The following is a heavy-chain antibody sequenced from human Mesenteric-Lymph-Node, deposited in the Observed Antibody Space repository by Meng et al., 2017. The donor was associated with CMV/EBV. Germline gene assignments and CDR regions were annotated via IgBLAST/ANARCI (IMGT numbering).Heavy chain of an antibody. V-gene: IGHV3-66*02. Sequence: GESLKISCAASGFTVSSNYMSWVRQAPGKGLEWVSVIYSGGSTYYADSVKGRFTISRDNSKNTLYLQMNSLRIEDTAVYYCAKDPHAGFWTYGVDVWGPGTTVTVSS. D-gene: IGHD3/OR15-3a*01. CDR3: AKDPHAGFWTYGVDV. CDR1: GFTVSSNY. J-gene: IGHJ6*02. CDR2: IYSGGST.